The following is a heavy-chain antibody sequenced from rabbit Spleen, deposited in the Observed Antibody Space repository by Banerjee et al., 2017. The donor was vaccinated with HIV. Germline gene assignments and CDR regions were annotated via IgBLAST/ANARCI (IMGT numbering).Heavy chain of an antibody. CDR1: GFSFSNKPV. D-gene: IGHD4-1*01. CDR2: INAITGKA. Sequence: QEQLVESGGGLVKPGGSLKLSCTASGFSFSNKPVMCWVRQAPGKGLEWFACINAITGKAVYANWAKGRSTFSKSSSNTLYLQLNSLTAADTATYFCVREVAGKFGLWGPGTLVT. J-gene: IGHJ4*01. V-gene: IGHV1S45*01. CDR3: VREVAGKFGL.